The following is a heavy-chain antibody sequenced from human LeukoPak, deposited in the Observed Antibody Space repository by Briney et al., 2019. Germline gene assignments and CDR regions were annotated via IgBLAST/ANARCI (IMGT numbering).Heavy chain of an antibody. V-gene: IGHV3-23*01. CDR3: TTGPFMITFGGVIVFDY. Sequence: GGSLRLSCAASGFTFSNYAMRWVRQAPGKGLEWVSGISGSGDSTYYADSVKGRFTISRDNSKNTLYLQMNSLRAEDTAVYYCTTGPFMITFGGVIVFDYWGQGTLVTVSS. D-gene: IGHD3-16*02. CDR1: GFTFSNYA. CDR2: ISGSGDST. J-gene: IGHJ4*02.